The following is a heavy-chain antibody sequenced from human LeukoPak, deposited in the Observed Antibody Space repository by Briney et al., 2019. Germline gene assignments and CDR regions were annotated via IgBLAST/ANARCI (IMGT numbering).Heavy chain of an antibody. CDR2: IYYSGST. CDR1: GGSVSSGSYY. Sequence: SETLSLTCTVSGGSVSSGSYYWSWIRQPPGKGLEWIGYIYYSGSTNYNPSLKSRVTISVVTSKNQFSLKLSSVTAADTAVYYCAKLGYCSSTSCPDYYYYHGMDVWGKGTTVTVSS. V-gene: IGHV4-61*01. J-gene: IGHJ6*04. D-gene: IGHD2-2*01. CDR3: AKLGYCSSTSCPDYYYYHGMDV.